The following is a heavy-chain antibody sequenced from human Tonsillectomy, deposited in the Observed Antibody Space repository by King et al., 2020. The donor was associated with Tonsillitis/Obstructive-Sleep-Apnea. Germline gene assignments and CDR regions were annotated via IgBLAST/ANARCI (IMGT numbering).Heavy chain of an antibody. V-gene: IGHV4-34*01. D-gene: IGHD2-2*01. J-gene: IGHJ6*03. CDR3: ARVRRYCSSTSCYYYYMDV. Sequence: VQLQPWGAGLLKPSETLSLTCAVYGGSFSGYYWSWIRQPPGKGLEWIGEINHSGSTNYNPSLKSRVTISVDTSKNQFSLKLSSVTAADTAVYYCARVRRYCSSTSCYYYYMDVWGKGTTVTVSS. CDR1: GGSFSGYY. CDR2: INHSGST.